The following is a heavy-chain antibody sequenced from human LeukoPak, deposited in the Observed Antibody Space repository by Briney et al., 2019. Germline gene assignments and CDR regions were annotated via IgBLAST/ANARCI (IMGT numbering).Heavy chain of an antibody. CDR3: ARRGGSGRSFDY. Sequence: SETLSLTCTVSGASVSSGGYYWSWLRQPPGKGLEWIGYIYYGGSTNYNPSLKSRVTISGDTSKNQFSLKVSSVTAADTAVYYCARRGGSGRSFDYWGQGTLVTVSS. J-gene: IGHJ4*02. CDR2: IYYGGST. V-gene: IGHV4-61*08. CDR1: GASVSSGGYY. D-gene: IGHD3-10*01.